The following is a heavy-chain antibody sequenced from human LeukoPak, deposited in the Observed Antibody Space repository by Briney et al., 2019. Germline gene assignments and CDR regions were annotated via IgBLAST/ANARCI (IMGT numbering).Heavy chain of an antibody. CDR2: ISAYNGNT. V-gene: IGHV1-18*01. CDR3: ARDRLTMVRGVWNWFDP. J-gene: IGHJ5*02. D-gene: IGHD3-10*01. CDR1: GYTFTSYG. Sequence: ASVKVSCKASGYTFTSYGISWVRQAPGQGLEWMGWISAYNGNTNYAQKLQGRVTMTTDTYTSTAYMELRSLRSDDTAVYYCARDRLTMVRGVWNWFDPWGQGTLVTVSS.